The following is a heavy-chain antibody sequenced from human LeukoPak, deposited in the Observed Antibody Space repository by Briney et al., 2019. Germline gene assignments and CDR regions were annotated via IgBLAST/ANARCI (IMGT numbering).Heavy chain of an antibody. Sequence: GASVKVSCKASGYTFTGYYMHWVRQAPGQGLEWMGWINPNSGGTNYAQKFQGRVTMTRDTSISTAYMELSRLRSDDTAVYYCARDKHRWNYGPRSNWFDPWGQGTLVTVSS. D-gene: IGHD1-7*01. CDR3: ARDKHRWNYGPRSNWFDP. V-gene: IGHV1-2*02. CDR2: INPNSGGT. J-gene: IGHJ5*02. CDR1: GYTFTGYY.